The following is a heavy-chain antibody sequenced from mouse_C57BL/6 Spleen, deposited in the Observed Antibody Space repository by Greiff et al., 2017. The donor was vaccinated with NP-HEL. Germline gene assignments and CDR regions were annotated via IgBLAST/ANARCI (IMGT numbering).Heavy chain of an antibody. CDR1: GFTFSDYY. J-gene: IGHJ2*01. Sequence: EVMLVESGGGLVQPGGSLKLSCAASGFTFSDYYMYWVRQTPEKRLEWVAYISNGGGSTYYPDTVKGRFTISRDNAKNTLYLQMSRLKSEDTAMYYCARRGVVALDYWGQGTTLTVSS. D-gene: IGHD1-1*01. V-gene: IGHV5-12*01. CDR2: ISNGGGST. CDR3: ARRGVVALDY.